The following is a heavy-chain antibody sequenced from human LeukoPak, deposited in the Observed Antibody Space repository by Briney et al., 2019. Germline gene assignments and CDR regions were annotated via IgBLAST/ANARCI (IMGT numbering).Heavy chain of an antibody. CDR3: AKSFRGSGYYSDY. CDR1: GFTFSSYA. J-gene: IGHJ4*02. CDR2: ISGSGGST. Sequence: GGSLRLSCAASGFTFSSYAMSWVRQAPGKGLEWVSVISGSGGSTNYADSVKGRFSISRDNSKNTLYLQMNSLRAEDTAVYYCAKSFRGSGYYSDYWGQGTLVTVSS. D-gene: IGHD3-22*01. V-gene: IGHV3-23*01.